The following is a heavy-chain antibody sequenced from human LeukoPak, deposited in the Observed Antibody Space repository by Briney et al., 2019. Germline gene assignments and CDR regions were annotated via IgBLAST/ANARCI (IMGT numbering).Heavy chain of an antibody. CDR2: INSRSSSI. J-gene: IGHJ3*02. D-gene: IGHD3-22*01. Sequence: PGGSLRLSCAASGFTFSSYSMDWVRQAPGKGLEWVSYINSRSSSIYNADSVKGRFTISRDNAKNSLYLQMNSLRAEDTAVYYCARAGQGYYYDTSGYQGAFDIWGQGTMVTVSS. CDR1: GFTFSSYS. V-gene: IGHV3-48*01. CDR3: ARAGQGYYYDTSGYQGAFDI.